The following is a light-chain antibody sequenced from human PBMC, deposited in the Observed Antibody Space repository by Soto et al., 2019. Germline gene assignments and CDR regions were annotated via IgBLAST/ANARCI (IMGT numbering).Light chain of an antibody. CDR2: GAS. Sequence: EIVMTQSPATLSVSPGERATLSCRASQSVRSKLAWYQQKAGQAPRLLIYGASTRATGIPATFSGSGSGTQLTLTISSLQSEDFAVYYCQQYNNWPAITFGQGTRLEIK. V-gene: IGKV3D-15*01. J-gene: IGKJ5*01. CDR3: QQYNNWPAIT. CDR1: QSVRSK.